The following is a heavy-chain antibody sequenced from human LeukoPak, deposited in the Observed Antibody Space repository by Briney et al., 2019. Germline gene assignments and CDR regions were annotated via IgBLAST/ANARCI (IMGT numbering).Heavy chain of an antibody. CDR1: GFTFSDYY. Sequence: GGSLRLSCAASGFTFSDYYMSWIRQAPGKGLEWVSAISGSGGSTYYADSVKGRFTISRDNSKNTLYLQMNSLRAEDTAVYYCAKRYQYYFDYWGQGTLVTVSS. D-gene: IGHD2-2*01. V-gene: IGHV3-23*01. CDR3: AKRYQYYFDY. J-gene: IGHJ4*02. CDR2: ISGSGGST.